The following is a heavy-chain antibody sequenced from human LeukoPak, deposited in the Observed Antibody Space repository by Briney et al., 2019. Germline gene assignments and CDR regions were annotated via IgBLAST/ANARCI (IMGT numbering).Heavy chain of an antibody. CDR3: AKDLDSGGDYDNPFDY. V-gene: IGHV3-53*01. J-gene: IGHJ4*02. Sequence: GGSLRLSCAASGFTVNNNYMSWVRQAPGKGLEWVSVIYSGGRTYYADSVKGRFTISRDNSKNTLYLQMNSLRAEDTAVYYCAKDLDSGGDYDNPFDYWGQGTLVTVSS. CDR1: GFTVNNNY. D-gene: IGHD4-17*01. CDR2: IYSGGRT.